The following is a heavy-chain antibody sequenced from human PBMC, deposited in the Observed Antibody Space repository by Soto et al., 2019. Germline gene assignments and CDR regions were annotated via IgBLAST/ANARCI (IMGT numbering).Heavy chain of an antibody. Sequence: QVQLVQSGAEMKKPGASVKVSCKASGYTFISYGVSWVRQAPGQGLEWMGWISAYNGNTNYAKKLQGRVTMTTDTSTTTDYMELRSLTSDDTAVYYCASTPLGCYPCPYFHYWGQGTLVTVSS. V-gene: IGHV1-18*01. CDR2: ISAYNGNT. D-gene: IGHD2-15*01. CDR3: ASTPLGCYPCPYFHY. CDR1: GYTFISYG. J-gene: IGHJ4*02.